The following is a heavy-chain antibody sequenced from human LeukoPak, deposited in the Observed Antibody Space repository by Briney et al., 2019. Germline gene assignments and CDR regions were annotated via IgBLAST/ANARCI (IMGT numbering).Heavy chain of an antibody. CDR3: AKGEDSSGWYYFDY. J-gene: IGHJ4*02. D-gene: IGHD6-19*01. CDR1: GFTFSTYG. Sequence: GRSLRLSCTASGFTFSTYGMPWVRQAPGKGLEWVALISYDGTNKYYADSVKGRFTISRDNSKNTLYLRMNSLSADDTAVYYCAKGEDSSGWYYFDYWGQGTLVTVSS. CDR2: ISYDGTNK. V-gene: IGHV3-30*18.